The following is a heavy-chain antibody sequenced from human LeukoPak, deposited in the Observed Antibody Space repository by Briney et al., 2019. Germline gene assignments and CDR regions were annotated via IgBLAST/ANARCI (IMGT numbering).Heavy chain of an antibody. D-gene: IGHD5-12*01. CDR1: GYTFTGYY. Sequence: ASVKVSCKASGYTFTGYYMHWVRQAPGQGLEWMGWINPNSGGTNYAQKFQGRVTMTRDTSISTAYMELSRLRSDDTAVYYCARGGAIYSGYDPPFDYWGQGTLVTVSS. CDR2: INPNSGGT. CDR3: ARGGAIYSGYDPPFDY. V-gene: IGHV1-2*02. J-gene: IGHJ4*02.